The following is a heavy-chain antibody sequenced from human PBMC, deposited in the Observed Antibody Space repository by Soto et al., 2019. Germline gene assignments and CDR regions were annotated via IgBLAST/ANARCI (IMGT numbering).Heavy chain of an antibody. Sequence: SETLSLTCAVSGGSISSSNWWSWVRQPPGKGLEWIGEINHSGSTNYNPSLKSRVTISVDTSKNQFSLKLSSVTAADTAVYYCARGGSRLVTSDAFDIWGQGTMVTVSS. CDR3: ARGGSRLVTSDAFDI. CDR1: GGSISSSNW. V-gene: IGHV4-4*02. D-gene: IGHD3-9*01. J-gene: IGHJ3*02. CDR2: INHSGST.